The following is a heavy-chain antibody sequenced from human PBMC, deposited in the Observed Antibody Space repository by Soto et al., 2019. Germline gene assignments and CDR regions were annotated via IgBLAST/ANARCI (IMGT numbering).Heavy chain of an antibody. CDR3: ARSSPFDY. CDR1: SASLSSSTYY. D-gene: IGHD6-6*01. Sequence: SETLSRTCSVPSASLSSSTYYWSWIRQPPGRGPEWIGSRYYSGYTXYKPSLKXXARISVDTSREXFSLMXTPLTAADTGVYFCARSSPFDYWGRG. CDR2: RYYSGYT. V-gene: IGHV4-39*01. J-gene: IGHJ4*02.